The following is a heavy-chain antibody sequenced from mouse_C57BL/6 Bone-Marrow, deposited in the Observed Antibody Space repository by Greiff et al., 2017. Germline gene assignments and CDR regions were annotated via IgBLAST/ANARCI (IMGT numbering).Heavy chain of an antibody. D-gene: IGHD1-1*01. Sequence: EVQLQESGGGLVKPGGSLKLSCAASGFTFSSYTMSWVRQTPGTRLQWVAAISGGGGDTYYQDSVKGRFTLSRDKDNNNLYQQRSNMRSEDTALEYCSRQVTTVLATKYVDVGGTGTTVTGSS. CDR2: ISGGGGDT. CDR1: GFTFSSYT. CDR3: SRQVTTVLATKYVDV. J-gene: IGHJ1*03. V-gene: IGHV5-9*01.